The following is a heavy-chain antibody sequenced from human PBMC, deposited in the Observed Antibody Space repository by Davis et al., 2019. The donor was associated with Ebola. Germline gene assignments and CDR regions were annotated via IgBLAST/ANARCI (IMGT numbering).Heavy chain of an antibody. V-gene: IGHV3-43*02. J-gene: IGHJ6*02. CDR3: AKDRCRSRRCQDFFYGMDV. CDR2: ISGDGDLT. CDR1: GFTFGQYA. D-gene: IGHD2-2*01. Sequence: PGGSLRLSCEAPGFTFGQYAMYWVRQRPGKGLELVYPISGDGDLTYYADSVQGRFTISRDNSKATLSLQVNSLRAEDTAVYYCAKDRCRSRRCQDFFYGMDVWGQGTTVTVSS.